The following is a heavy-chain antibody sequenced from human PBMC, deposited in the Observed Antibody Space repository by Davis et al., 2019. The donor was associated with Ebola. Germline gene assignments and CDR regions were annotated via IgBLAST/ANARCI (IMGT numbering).Heavy chain of an antibody. CDR2: INHSGRT. CDR3: AREGRSGYSNWFDP. Sequence: MPSETLSLTCAVYGGSFSGYYWCWIRQPPGKGLEWIGEINHSGRTNYNPSLKSRVTISVDTSKNQFSLKMSSVTAADTAVYYCAREGRSGYSNWFDPWGQGTLVTVSS. CDR1: GGSFSGYY. V-gene: IGHV4-34*01. D-gene: IGHD3-22*01. J-gene: IGHJ5*02.